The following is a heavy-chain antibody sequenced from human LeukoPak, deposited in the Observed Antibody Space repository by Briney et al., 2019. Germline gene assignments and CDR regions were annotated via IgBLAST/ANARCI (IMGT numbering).Heavy chain of an antibody. J-gene: IGHJ4*02. D-gene: IGHD3-10*01. Sequence: ASVKVSCKAYGYTFTSYGISWVRQAPGQGLEWMGWISAYNGNTNYAQKLQGRVTMTTDTSTSTAYMELRSLRSDDTAVYYCARFTMVRGVIGPVFDYWGQGTLVTVSS. V-gene: IGHV1-18*01. CDR1: GYTFTSYG. CDR2: ISAYNGNT. CDR3: ARFTMVRGVIGPVFDY.